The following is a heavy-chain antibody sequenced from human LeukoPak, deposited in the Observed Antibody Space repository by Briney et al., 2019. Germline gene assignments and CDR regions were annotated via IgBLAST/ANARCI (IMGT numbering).Heavy chain of an antibody. D-gene: IGHD2-15*01. CDR2: IIPIFRTA. CDR3: ARADCSGGSCYSELYYFDY. J-gene: IGHJ4*02. CDR1: GCTFSSYA. V-gene: IGHV1-69*13. Sequence: SLKVSCKASGCTFSSYAISWVRQAPGQGLKWMGGIIPIFRTANYAQKFQGRVTITADESTSTAYMELSSLRSEDTAVYYCARADCSGGSCYSELYYFDYWGQGTLVTVSS.